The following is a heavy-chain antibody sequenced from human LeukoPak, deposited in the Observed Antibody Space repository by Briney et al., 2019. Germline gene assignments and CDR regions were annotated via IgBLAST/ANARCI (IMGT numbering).Heavy chain of an antibody. CDR3: ARDPEYVAGTRLGRWFDP. CDR1: GGTFSSYA. D-gene: IGHD6-19*01. CDR2: IIPILGIA. J-gene: IGHJ5*02. Sequence: GASVTVSCKASGGTFSSYAISWVRQAPGQGLEWMGRIIPILGIANYAQKFQCRVTITADKSTSTAYMELSSLRSEDTAVYYCARDPEYVAGTRLGRWFDPWGQGTLVTVSS. V-gene: IGHV1-69*04.